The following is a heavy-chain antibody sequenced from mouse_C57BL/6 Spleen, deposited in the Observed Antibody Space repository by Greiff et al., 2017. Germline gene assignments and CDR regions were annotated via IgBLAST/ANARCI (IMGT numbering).Heavy chain of an antibody. D-gene: IGHD1-1*01. Sequence: QVQLKQSGPELVKPGASVKISCKASGYAFSSSWMNWVKQRPGKGLEWIGRIYPGDGDTNYNGKFKGKATLTADKSSSTAYMQLSSLTSEDSAVYFCARGITTVVAEYFDVWGTGTTVTVSS. CDR1: GYAFSSSW. CDR3: ARGITTVVAEYFDV. CDR2: IYPGDGDT. V-gene: IGHV1-82*01. J-gene: IGHJ1*03.